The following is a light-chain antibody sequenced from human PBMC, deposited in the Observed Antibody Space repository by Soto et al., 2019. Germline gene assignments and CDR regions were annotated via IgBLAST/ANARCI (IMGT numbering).Light chain of an antibody. V-gene: IGKV3-20*01. CDR1: QSVSSSY. Sequence: EIVLTQSPGTLSLSPGERATLSCRASQSVSSSYLAWYQQKPGQAPRLLIYGASSRATGIPDRFSGSGSGTDFTLTISRLEPEDFAVYYCQNYGSHPPITSGQGTRLEIK. J-gene: IGKJ5*01. CDR2: GAS. CDR3: QNYGSHPPIT.